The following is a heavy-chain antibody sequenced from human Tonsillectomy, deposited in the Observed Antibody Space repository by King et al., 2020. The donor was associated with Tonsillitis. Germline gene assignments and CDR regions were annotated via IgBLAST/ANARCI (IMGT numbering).Heavy chain of an antibody. CDR2: VYYSGST. D-gene: IGHD6-19*01. CDR1: SGSISSASYY. J-gene: IGHJ6*03. V-gene: IGHV4-39*01. CDR3: ARIQWLANYYYYYMDG. Sequence: QLQLQESGPGLGKPSETLSLTCTVSSGSISSASYYWGWIRLPPGMGLEWIGSVYYSGSTYYNPSLKSRVTISVDKSKNQCSLKLSSLTAADTAVYYCARIQWLANYYYYYMDGWGKGTTVTVSS.